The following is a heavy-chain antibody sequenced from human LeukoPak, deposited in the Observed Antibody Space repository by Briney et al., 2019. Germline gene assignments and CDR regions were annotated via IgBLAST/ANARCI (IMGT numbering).Heavy chain of an antibody. CDR2: ISGSGGST. V-gene: IGHV3-23*01. CDR1: GFTFSSHA. J-gene: IGHJ4*02. D-gene: IGHD2-15*01. CDR3: AKRPYCSGGSCYPFDY. Sequence: GGSLRLSCAASGFTFSSHAMSWVRQAPGKGLEWVSAISGSGGSTYYADSVKGRFTISRDNSKNTLYLQMNSLRAEDTAVYYCAKRPYCSGGSCYPFDYWGQGTLVTVSS.